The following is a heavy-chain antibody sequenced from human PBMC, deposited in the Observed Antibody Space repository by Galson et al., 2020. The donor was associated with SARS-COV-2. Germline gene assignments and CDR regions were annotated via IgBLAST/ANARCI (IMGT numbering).Heavy chain of an antibody. J-gene: IGHJ6*03. CDR3: TRDWGGRQLWFLQMNYMDV. V-gene: IGHV3-49*04. D-gene: IGHD3-10*01. CDR1: GFSFGDYA. Sequence: GGSLRLSCPGSGFSFGDYAVSWVRQAPGKGLECVGFIRKQTYGGTPEYAASVKGRFTISRDDSKSIAYLQMNNLITEDTGVYYCTRDWGGRQLWFLQMNYMDVWGKGTTVTISS. CDR2: IRKQTYGGTP.